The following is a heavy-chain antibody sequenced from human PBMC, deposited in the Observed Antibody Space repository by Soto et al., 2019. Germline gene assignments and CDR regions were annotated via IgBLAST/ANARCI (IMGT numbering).Heavy chain of an antibody. CDR1: GFTFSSYW. J-gene: IGHJ3*02. CDR2: IKQDGSEK. CDR3: ARDGYCSGGSCYGHAAFDI. Sequence: HPGGSLRLSCAASGFTFSSYWMSWVRQAPGKGLEWVANIKQDGSEKYYVDSVKGRFTISRDNAKNSLYLQMNSLRAEDTAVYYCARDGYCSGGSCYGHAAFDIWGQGTMVTXSS. D-gene: IGHD2-15*01. V-gene: IGHV3-7*01.